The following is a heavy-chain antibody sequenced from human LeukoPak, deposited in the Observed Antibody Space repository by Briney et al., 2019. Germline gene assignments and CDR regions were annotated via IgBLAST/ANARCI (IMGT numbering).Heavy chain of an antibody. J-gene: IGHJ4*02. D-gene: IGHD6-19*01. CDR3: ARVDVSRGWYEDLDY. CDR1: GYTFTSYG. Sequence: ASVKVSCKASGYTFTSYGISGVRQAPGQGLEWMGWISAYNGNTNYAQKLQGRVTMTTDTSTSTAYMELRSLRSDDTAVYYCARVDVSRGWYEDLDYWGQGTLVTVSS. V-gene: IGHV1-18*01. CDR2: ISAYNGNT.